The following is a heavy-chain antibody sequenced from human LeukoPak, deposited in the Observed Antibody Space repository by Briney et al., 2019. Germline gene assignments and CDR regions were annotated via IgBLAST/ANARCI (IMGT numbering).Heavy chain of an antibody. J-gene: IGHJ4*02. CDR2: IYHSGST. V-gene: IGHV4-30-2*01. D-gene: IGHD3-9*01. CDR3: ARVGKKRIRYFDWLPPDY. Sequence: PSETLSLTCAVSGGSISSGGYSWSWIRQPPGKGLEWIGYIYHSGSTYYNPSLKSRVTISVDTSKNQFSLKLSSVTAADTAVYYCARVGKKRIRYFDWLPPDYWGQGTLVTVSS. CDR1: GGSISSGGYS.